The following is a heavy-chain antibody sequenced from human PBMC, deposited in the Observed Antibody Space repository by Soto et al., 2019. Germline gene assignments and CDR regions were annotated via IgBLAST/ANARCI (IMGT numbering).Heavy chain of an antibody. CDR2: IRSKAYGGTA. D-gene: IGHD6-19*01. CDR3: TRDKFHKWRVGVDA. V-gene: IGHV3-49*03. J-gene: IGHJ5*02. Sequence: EVQLVESGGGLVQPGRSLRLSCTPSGFTFGDYGMSWFRQAPGKGLEWVGVIRSKAYGGTADYAASVKGRFTISRDDSKSIAYLQMKSLKTEDTAVYYCTRDKFHKWRVGVDALGQGTLVTVSS. CDR1: GFTFGDYG.